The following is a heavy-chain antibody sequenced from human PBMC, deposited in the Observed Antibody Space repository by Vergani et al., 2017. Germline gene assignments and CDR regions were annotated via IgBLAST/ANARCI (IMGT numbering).Heavy chain of an antibody. V-gene: IGHV1-8*03. CDR2: MNSNSGNT. CDR3: GRGPTGRTRNWFDP. CDR1: GYTFTSYD. Sequence: QVQLVQSGAEVKKPGASVKVSCKASGYTFTSYDINWVRQATGQGLEWMGWMNSNSGNTGYAQKFQGRVTITRNTSISTAYMELSSLRSEDTAVYYCGRGPTGRTRNWFDPWGQGTLVTVSS. D-gene: IGHD1-1*01. J-gene: IGHJ5*02.